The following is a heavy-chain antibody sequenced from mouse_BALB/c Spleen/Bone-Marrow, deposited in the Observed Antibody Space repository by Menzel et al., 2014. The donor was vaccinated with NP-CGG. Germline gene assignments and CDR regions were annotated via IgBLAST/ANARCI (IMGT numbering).Heavy chain of an antibody. J-gene: IGHJ3*01. V-gene: IGHV14-3*02. D-gene: IGHD1-1*01. CDR1: GFNIKDTY. CDR2: IDPANGNT. Sequence: VQLKESGAELVKPGASVKLSCTASGFNIKDTYMHWVKQRPEQGLEWIGRIDPANGNTKCDPKFQGKATITADTSSNTAYLQLSSLTSEDTAVYYCAPYYYGSSSFAYWGQGTLVTVSA. CDR3: APYYYGSSSFAY.